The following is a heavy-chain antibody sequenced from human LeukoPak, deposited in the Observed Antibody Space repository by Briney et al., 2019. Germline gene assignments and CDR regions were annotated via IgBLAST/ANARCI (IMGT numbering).Heavy chain of an antibody. D-gene: IGHD3-9*01. J-gene: IGHJ4*02. CDR3: ARGRGYFDWLSIDY. CDR1: GGTFSSYA. CDR2: IIPIFGTA. V-gene: IGHV1-69*13. Sequence: ASVKVSCKASGGTFSSYAISWVRQAPGQGLEWMGGIIPIFGTANYAQKFQGRVTITADESTSTAYMELSSLRSGDTAVYYCARGRGYFDWLSIDYWGQGTLVTVSS.